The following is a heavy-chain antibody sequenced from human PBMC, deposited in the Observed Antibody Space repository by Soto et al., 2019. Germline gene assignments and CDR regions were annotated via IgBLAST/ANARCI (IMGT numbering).Heavy chain of an antibody. CDR1: GGSISSGGTGSY. Sequence: QVQLQESGPGLVKPSQTLSLTCTVSGGSISSGGTGSYWTWIRQLPGKGVEWIGYINYTGNTYYSPCLKSCPTISIDTSDDQFSLKLTLVTAADTAVYFCASWHDADKVRYWGQGTLVTVSS. CDR3: ASWHDADKVRY. J-gene: IGHJ4*02. V-gene: IGHV4-31*03. CDR2: INYTGNT. D-gene: IGHD2-2*01.